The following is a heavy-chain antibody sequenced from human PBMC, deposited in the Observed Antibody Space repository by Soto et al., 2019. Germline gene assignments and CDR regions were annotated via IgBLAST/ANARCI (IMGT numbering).Heavy chain of an antibody. CDR3: ACLDTPRIQIAGY. Sequence: ETLSLTCTVSGGSISSSNYYWGWIRQPPGKGLEWLAMTTQDGKDKHYVDSVRGRFTISRDSAKNSMYLEMNSLEGEDTAIYYFACLDTPRIQIAGYWGPGIQVTVSS. J-gene: IGHJ4*02. D-gene: IGHD1-1*01. CDR1: GGSISSSNYY. CDR2: TTQDGKDK. V-gene: IGHV3-7*01.